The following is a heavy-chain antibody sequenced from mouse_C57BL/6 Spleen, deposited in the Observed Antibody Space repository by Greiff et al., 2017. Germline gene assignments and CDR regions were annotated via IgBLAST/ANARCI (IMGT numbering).Heavy chain of an antibody. CDR3: ARSPRGDYFDY. J-gene: IGHJ2*01. CDR2: ISYSGST. Sequence: EVMLVESGPGLAKPSQTLSLSCSVSGYSITSDYWNWIRKFPGNKLEYMGYISYSGSTYYNPSLKSRISITRDTSKNQYSLQLNSVTTEDTATYYCARSPRGDYFDYWGQGTTLTVSS. CDR1: GYSITSDY. V-gene: IGHV3-8*01.